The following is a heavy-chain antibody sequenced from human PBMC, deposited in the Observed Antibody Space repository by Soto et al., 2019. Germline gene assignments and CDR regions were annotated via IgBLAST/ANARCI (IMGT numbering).Heavy chain of an antibody. CDR3: KRAFYDINGYTLVP. V-gene: IGHV4-59*01. Sequence: PSETLSLTCSVSGGSISSGYWTLIRQPPGKGLEWIGYIYQSGSINYNPSLKSRVIISVDTAKNQFSVRLNSLTAADTAVYHGKRAFYDINGYTLVPYGLRTSVT. CDR1: GGSISSGY. CDR2: IYQSGSI. J-gene: IGHJ5*02. D-gene: IGHD3-22*01.